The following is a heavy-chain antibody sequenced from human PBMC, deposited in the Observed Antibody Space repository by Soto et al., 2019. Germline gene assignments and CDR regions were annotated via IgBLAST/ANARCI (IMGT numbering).Heavy chain of an antibody. CDR1: GFTFNSYG. J-gene: IGHJ3*02. D-gene: IGHD4-17*01. CDR3: AKSERGDYGTDAFDI. Sequence: GGSLRLSCAASGFTFNSYGMHWVRQAPGKGLEWVSGISWNSGSIGYADSVKGRFTISRDNAKNSLYLQMNSLRAEDTALYYCAKSERGDYGTDAFDIWGQGTMVTVSS. CDR2: ISWNSGSI. V-gene: IGHV3-9*01.